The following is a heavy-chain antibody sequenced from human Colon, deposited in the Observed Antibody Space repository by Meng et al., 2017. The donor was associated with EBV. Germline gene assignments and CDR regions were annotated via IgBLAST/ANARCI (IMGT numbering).Heavy chain of an antibody. CDR3: ARGPSRWLQFSFDY. V-gene: IGHV4-31*03. CDR2: IYYSGST. CDR1: GGSISSGGYY. Sequence: QVQRQGAGPGLGKPSQTLSLTCTVSGGSISSGGYYWSWIRQHPGKGLEWIGYIYYSGSTYYNPSLKSRVTISIDTSKNQFSLKLSSVTAADTAVYYCARGPSRWLQFSFDYWGQGTLVTVSS. J-gene: IGHJ4*02. D-gene: IGHD5-24*01.